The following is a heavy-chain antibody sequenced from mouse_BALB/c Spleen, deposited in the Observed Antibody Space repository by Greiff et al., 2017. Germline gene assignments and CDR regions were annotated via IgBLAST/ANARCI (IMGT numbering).Heavy chain of an antibody. CDR1: GYTFTSYW. J-gene: IGHJ3*01. Sequence: QVHVKQSGAELAKPGASVKMSCKASGYTFTSYWMHWVKQRPGQGLEWIGYINPSTGYTEYNQKFKDKATLTADKSSSTAYMQLSSLTSEDSAVYYCVSGAPFAYWGQGTLVTVSA. CDR3: VSGAPFAY. V-gene: IGHV1-7*01. CDR2: INPSTGYT.